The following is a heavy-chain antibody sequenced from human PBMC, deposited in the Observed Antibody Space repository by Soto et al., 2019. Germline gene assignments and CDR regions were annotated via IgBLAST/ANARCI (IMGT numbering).Heavy chain of an antibody. J-gene: IGHJ3*02. Sequence: SVKVSCKASGGTFSSYAISWVRQAPGQGLEWMGGIIPIFGTANYAQKFQGRVTITADESTSTAYMELSSLRSEDTAVYYCARESWSRSAGAFDIWGQGTMVTVSS. CDR3: ARESWSRSAGAFDI. CDR1: GGTFSSYA. CDR2: IIPIFGTA. V-gene: IGHV1-69*13. D-gene: IGHD6-6*01.